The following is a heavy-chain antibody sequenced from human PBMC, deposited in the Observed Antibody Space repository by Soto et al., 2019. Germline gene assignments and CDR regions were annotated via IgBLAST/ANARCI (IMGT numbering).Heavy chain of an antibody. J-gene: IGHJ3*02. CDR3: ARGACGYGRIVATDAFDI. CDR1: GYTFTGYY. Sequence: QVQLVQSGAEVKKPGASVKVSCKASGYTFTGYYMHWVRQAPGQGLEWMGWINRNSGGTNYAQKFQGWVTMTRDTSNSTAYMELSRLRSDDTSVYYGARGACGYGRIVATDAFDIWGQGTMVTVSS. D-gene: IGHD5-12*01. CDR2: INRNSGGT. V-gene: IGHV1-2*04.